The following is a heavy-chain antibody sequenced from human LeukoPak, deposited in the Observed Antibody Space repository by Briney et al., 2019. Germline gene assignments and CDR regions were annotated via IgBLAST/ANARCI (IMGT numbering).Heavy chain of an antibody. CDR1: GFTFSSYA. CDR3: ARPLAYCGGDCFGDYYYYGMDV. CDR2: ISYDGSNK. J-gene: IGHJ6*02. D-gene: IGHD2-21*02. Sequence: GGSLRLSCAASGFTFSSYAMHWDRQAPGKGLEWVAVISYDGSNKYYADSVKGRFTISRDNSKNTLYLQMNSLRAEDTAVYYCARPLAYCGGDCFGDYYYYGMDVWGQGTTVTVSS. V-gene: IGHV3-30-3*01.